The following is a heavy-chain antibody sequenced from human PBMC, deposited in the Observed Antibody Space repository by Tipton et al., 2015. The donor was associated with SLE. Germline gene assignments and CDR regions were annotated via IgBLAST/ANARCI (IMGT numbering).Heavy chain of an antibody. CDR2: ISYSEST. J-gene: IGHJ4*02. D-gene: IGHD1-14*01. V-gene: IGHV4-59*08. Sequence: TLSLTCTVSNGSLSSYFWTWIRQPPGKGLEWIGYISYSESTSYNPSLKSRVTISVDRSKNLFSLNLSSVTAADTAVYYCARAIRTADSNYIDNWGPGTLVTVSS. CDR3: ARAIRTADSNYIDN. CDR1: NGSLSSYF.